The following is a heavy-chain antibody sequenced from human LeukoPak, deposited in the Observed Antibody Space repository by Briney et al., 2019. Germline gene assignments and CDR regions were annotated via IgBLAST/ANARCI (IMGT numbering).Heavy chain of an antibody. Sequence: SETLSLTCAVYGGSFSGYYWSWIRQPPGKGLEWIGEINHSGSTNYNPSLKSRVTISVDTSKNQFSLKLSSVTAADTAVYYCAREVSSGWYHPSLDYWGQGTLVTVSS. V-gene: IGHV4-34*01. J-gene: IGHJ4*02. CDR2: INHSGST. CDR1: GGSFSGYY. D-gene: IGHD6-19*01. CDR3: AREVSSGWYHPSLDY.